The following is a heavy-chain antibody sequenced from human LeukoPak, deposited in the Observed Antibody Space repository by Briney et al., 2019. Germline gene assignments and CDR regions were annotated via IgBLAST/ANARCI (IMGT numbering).Heavy chain of an antibody. D-gene: IGHD3-10*01. CDR1: GFTFSGYA. V-gene: IGHV3-23*01. Sequence: GGSLRLSCAASGFTFSGYAMSWVRQAPGKGLEWVSAISGSGGSTYYADSVKGRFAISRDNSKNTLYLQMNSLRAEDTAVYYCAKGSSYYGSGSYHYYFDYWGQGTLVTVSS. CDR3: AKGSSYYGSGSYHYYFDY. CDR2: ISGSGGST. J-gene: IGHJ4*02.